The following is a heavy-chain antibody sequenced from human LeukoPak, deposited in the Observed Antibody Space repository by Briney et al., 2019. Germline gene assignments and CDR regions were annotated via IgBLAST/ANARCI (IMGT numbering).Heavy chain of an antibody. J-gene: IGHJ4*02. CDR3: ARQGITMVRDFVPYYFDY. CDR1: GGSISGYH. V-gene: IGHV4-59*08. D-gene: IGHD3-10*01. CDR2: IYYSGSS. Sequence: SETLSLTCNVSGGSISGYHWSWIRQPPGKGLEWLGYIYYSGSSNYNPSLKSRVTISVDKSKNQFSLKLSSVTAADTAVYYCARQGITMVRDFVPYYFDYWGQGTLVTVSS.